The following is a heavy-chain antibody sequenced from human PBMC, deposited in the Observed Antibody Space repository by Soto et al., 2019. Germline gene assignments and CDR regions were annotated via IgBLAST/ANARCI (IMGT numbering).Heavy chain of an antibody. J-gene: IGHJ6*02. D-gene: IGHD6-19*01. Sequence: QVQLVQSGAEVKKPGASVKVSCKASGYTFTSYGISWVRQAPGQGLEWMGWISAYNGNTNYAQKLQGRVTMTTDTSPSTAYMELRSLTSDDTAVYYCARVRGVAGSHYYYGMDVWGQGTTVTVSS. CDR3: ARVRGVAGSHYYYGMDV. CDR2: ISAYNGNT. CDR1: GYTFTSYG. V-gene: IGHV1-18*01.